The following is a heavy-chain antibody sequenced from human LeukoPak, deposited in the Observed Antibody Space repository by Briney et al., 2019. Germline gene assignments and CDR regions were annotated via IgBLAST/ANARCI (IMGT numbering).Heavy chain of an antibody. J-gene: IGHJ4*02. V-gene: IGHV1-69*13. D-gene: IGHD5-24*01. CDR3: ARVGRWLQSYYFDY. CDR2: IIPIFGTA. Sequence: ASVKVSCKASGGTFSSYAISWVRQAPGQGLEWMGGIIPIFGTANYAQKFQGRVTITADESTSTAYMELSSLRSEDTAVYYCARVGRWLQSYYFDYWGQGTLVTVSS. CDR1: GGTFSSYA.